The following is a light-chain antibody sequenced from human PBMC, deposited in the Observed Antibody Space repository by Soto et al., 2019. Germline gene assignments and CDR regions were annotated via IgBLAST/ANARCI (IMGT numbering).Light chain of an antibody. Sequence: EIVMTQSPATLSVSPGERATLSCRASQSVSSNLAWYQQKPGQAPRLLIYGASTRATGIPARFSGSGSGTDFTLTISRLEPEDFAVYYCQQYNNWPPFTFGQGTRLEIK. CDR1: QSVSSN. V-gene: IGKV3-15*01. J-gene: IGKJ5*01. CDR3: QQYNNWPPFT. CDR2: GAS.